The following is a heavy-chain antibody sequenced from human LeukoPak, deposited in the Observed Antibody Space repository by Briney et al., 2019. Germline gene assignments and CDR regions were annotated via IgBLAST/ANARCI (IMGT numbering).Heavy chain of an antibody. V-gene: IGHV3-74*01. J-gene: IGHJ4*02. CDR1: GFTFSTYG. CDR3: AKGGATVIDY. Sequence: GGSLRLSCAASGFTFSTYGMHWVRQAPGKGLVWVSRINSDGSSKPPADSVKGRFTISRDNAKNTLYLQMNSLRAEDTAVYYCAKGGATVIDYWGQGTLVTVSS. D-gene: IGHD4-17*01. CDR2: INSDGSSK.